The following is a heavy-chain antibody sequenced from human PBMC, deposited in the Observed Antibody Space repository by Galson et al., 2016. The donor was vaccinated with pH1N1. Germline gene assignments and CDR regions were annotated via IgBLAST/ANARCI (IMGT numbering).Heavy chain of an antibody. D-gene: IGHD2-2*01. CDR3: ARDIWREGYCSSISCSEFDY. J-gene: IGHJ4*02. CDR2: IHRSGSDK. V-gene: IGHV3-33*01. Sequence: SLRLSCAASGFTFSRYGMHWVRQAPGKGLEWVAAIHRSGSDKYYSDSVKGRHIISKDNSKNTLFLQMNSLRAEDTAVYYCARDIWREGYCSSISCSEFDYWGQGTLVTVSS. CDR1: GFTFSRYG.